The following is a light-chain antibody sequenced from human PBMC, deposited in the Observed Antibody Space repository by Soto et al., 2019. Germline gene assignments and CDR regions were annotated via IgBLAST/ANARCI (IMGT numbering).Light chain of an antibody. V-gene: IGKV1-5*03. Sequence: DIQMTQSPSTLSASVGDRVTITCRASQSISSWLAWYRQKPGEAPKLLIYKASSLDSGVPSRFSGSGSGTEFTLTISSLQPDDFAAYYCQQYSVYSWTFGQGTKV. CDR1: QSISSW. CDR3: QQYSVYSWT. J-gene: IGKJ1*01. CDR2: KAS.